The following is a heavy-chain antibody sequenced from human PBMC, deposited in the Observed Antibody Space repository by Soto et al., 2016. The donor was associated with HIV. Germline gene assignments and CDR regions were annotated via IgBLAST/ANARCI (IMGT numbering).Heavy chain of an antibody. V-gene: IGHV3-30*04. CDR2: LSYDGNNE. CDR1: GFTFSSYA. D-gene: IGHD2-21*02. J-gene: IGHJ4*02. Sequence: VQLVESGGGVVQPGRSLRLSCAASGFTFSSYAMHWVRQAPGKGLEWVSVLSYDGNNEYYADSVKGRFSISRDNSKNTLYLQMNSLRPEDSAVYYCARTVTATDPPFDYWGQGTLVRRLL. CDR3: ARTVTATDPPFDY.